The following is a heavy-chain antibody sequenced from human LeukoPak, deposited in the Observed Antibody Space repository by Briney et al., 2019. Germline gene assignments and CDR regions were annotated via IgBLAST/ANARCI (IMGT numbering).Heavy chain of an antibody. Sequence: GGSLRPSCAAAGFTFSGYDFHWVRQATGSGLEWVSAIGTVGDTHYLDSVKGRFTISRENAKNSLYLQMNSLRAGDTAVYYCARETGDVLLGAFDIWGQGTMVTVSS. J-gene: IGHJ3*02. CDR2: IGTVGDT. CDR3: ARETGDVLLGAFDI. CDR1: GFTFSGYD. D-gene: IGHD3-10*01. V-gene: IGHV3-13*04.